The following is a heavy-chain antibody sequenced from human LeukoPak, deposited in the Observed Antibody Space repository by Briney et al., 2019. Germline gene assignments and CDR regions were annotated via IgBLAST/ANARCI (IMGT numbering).Heavy chain of an antibody. Sequence: PGGSLRLSCAASGFTFSSYGMHWARQAPGKGLEWVAIIWYDGNHKYYVDSVKGRFTISRDNSKNTLYLQMDSLRAEDTAVYYCAKTPKRYCTSASCQGYFDYWGQGTLVTVSS. D-gene: IGHD2-2*01. CDR1: GFTFSSYG. CDR3: AKTPKRYCTSASCQGYFDY. V-gene: IGHV3-33*06. J-gene: IGHJ4*02. CDR2: IWYDGNHK.